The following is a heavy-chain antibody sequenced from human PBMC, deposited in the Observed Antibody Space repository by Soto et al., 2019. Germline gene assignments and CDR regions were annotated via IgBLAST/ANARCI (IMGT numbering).Heavy chain of an antibody. CDR2: ISGSGGST. D-gene: IGHD1-26*01. V-gene: IGHV3-23*01. Sequence: GSLRLSCASSGFTFSIYGMSWVRQAPGKGLEWVSSISGSGGSTYYADSVKGRFTISRDNSKNTLYLQMNSLRAEDTAVYYCAKDIVKEMGYFDYWGQGTLVTVSS. CDR1: GFTFSIYG. CDR3: AKDIVKEMGYFDY. J-gene: IGHJ4*02.